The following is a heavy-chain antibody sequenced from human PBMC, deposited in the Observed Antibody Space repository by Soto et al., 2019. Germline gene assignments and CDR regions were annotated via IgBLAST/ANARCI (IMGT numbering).Heavy chain of an antibody. Sequence: QVQLVQSGAEVKKPGASVKVSCKASGYTFTSYGISWVRQAPGQGLEWMGWISAYNGNTNYAQKLQGRVTMTTDTAXTTADMELRSLRSDDTAVYYCARVGHGGYPQYGMDVWGQGTTVTVSS. CDR2: ISAYNGNT. D-gene: IGHD5-12*01. V-gene: IGHV1-18*01. CDR3: ARVGHGGYPQYGMDV. J-gene: IGHJ6*02. CDR1: GYTFTSYG.